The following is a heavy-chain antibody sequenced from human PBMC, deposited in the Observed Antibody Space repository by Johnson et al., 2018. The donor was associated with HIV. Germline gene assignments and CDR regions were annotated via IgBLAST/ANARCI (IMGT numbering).Heavy chain of an antibody. Sequence: QVQLVESGGGVVQPGRSLRLSCAASGFTFSSYGMHWVRQAPGKGLEWVAVIWYDGYNEDYGDSVKGRFTISRDNAKNSLYLQMNSLRAEDTAVYYCARAYSYGAFDIWGLGTKVTVSS. D-gene: IGHD5-18*01. CDR2: IWYDGYNE. V-gene: IGHV3-33*01. CDR3: ARAYSYGAFDI. J-gene: IGHJ3*02. CDR1: GFTFSSYG.